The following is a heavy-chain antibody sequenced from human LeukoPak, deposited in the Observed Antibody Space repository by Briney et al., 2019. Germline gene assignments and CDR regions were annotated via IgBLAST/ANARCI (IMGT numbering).Heavy chain of an antibody. Sequence: APVKVSCKASGYTFTSYDINWVQQATGQGLEWTGWMNPNSGSTGYAQKFQGRVTITRNTSISTAYMELSGLRSEDTAVYYCARGRSTGYPYYFDYWGQGTLVTVSS. CDR2: MNPNSGST. D-gene: IGHD5-12*01. CDR3: ARGRSTGYPYYFDY. V-gene: IGHV1-8*03. J-gene: IGHJ4*02. CDR1: GYTFTSYD.